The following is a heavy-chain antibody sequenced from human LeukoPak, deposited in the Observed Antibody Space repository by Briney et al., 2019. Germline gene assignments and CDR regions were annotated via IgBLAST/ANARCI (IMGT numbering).Heavy chain of an antibody. Sequence: GGSLRLSCAASGFTFSDYYMSWIRQAPGKGLEWVSYISSSGSSIYYADSVKGRFTISRDNSKNTLYLQMNSLRAEDTAVYYCAKDTAYSSSWYFFDYWGQGTLVTVSS. V-gene: IGHV3-11*04. CDR2: ISSSGSSI. D-gene: IGHD6-13*01. J-gene: IGHJ4*02. CDR3: AKDTAYSSSWYFFDY. CDR1: GFTFSDYY.